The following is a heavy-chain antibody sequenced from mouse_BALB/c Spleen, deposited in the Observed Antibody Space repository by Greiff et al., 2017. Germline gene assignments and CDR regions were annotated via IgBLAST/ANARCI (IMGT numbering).Heavy chain of an antibody. J-gene: IGHJ3*01. CDR3: ARFPPWFAY. CDR2: ISYDGSN. Sequence: EVKLMESGPGLVKPSQSLSLTCSVTGYSITSGYYWNWIRQFPGNKLEWMGYISYDGSNNYNPSLKNRISITRDTSKNQFFLKLNSVTTEDTATYYCARFPPWFAYWGQGTLVTVSA. V-gene: IGHV3-6*02. CDR1: GYSITSGYY.